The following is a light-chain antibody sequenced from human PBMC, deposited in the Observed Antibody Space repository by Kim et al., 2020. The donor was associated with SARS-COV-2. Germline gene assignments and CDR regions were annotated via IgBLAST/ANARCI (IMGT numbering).Light chain of an antibody. CDR2: GKN. CDR1: SLRKYY. Sequence: SSELTQDPALSVALGQTVRITCQGDSLRKYYGSWDQQKPGQAPILVISGKNNRPSGIPDRFSGSSSGNTASLTITGAQAEDEADYYFSSRDSCGYVIFGGGTKLTVL. CDR3: SSRDSCGYVI. J-gene: IGLJ2*01. V-gene: IGLV3-19*01.